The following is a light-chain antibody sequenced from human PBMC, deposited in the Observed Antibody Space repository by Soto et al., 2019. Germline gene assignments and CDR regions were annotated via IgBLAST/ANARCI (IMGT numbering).Light chain of an antibody. CDR3: QHYNAFPWP. CDR1: QSIRNW. CDR2: GAS. V-gene: IGKV1-5*01. J-gene: IGKJ1*01. Sequence: DIQIAQSPSSRSSSVGDGVTMTFRASQSIRNWLAWYQDKPGKAPKLLIYGASSLESGVPSRFSGSGSGTEFTLTIGGLQPDDFATYYCQHYNAFPWPFGQGTKVDIK.